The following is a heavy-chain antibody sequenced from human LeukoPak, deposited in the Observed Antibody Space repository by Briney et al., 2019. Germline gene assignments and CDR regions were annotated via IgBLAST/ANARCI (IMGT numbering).Heavy chain of an antibody. CDR3: VIYGMDV. V-gene: IGHV3-66*02. CDR2: VGSDNKP. CDR1: GLTFNEYA. Sequence: GGSLTLSCEPSGLTFNEYAMTGLRQAPGKGLEWVSSVGSDNKPHYSESVKGRFAISRDNSKSMLYLQMSILRAEDMAVCYCVIYGMDVWGQGTTVTVSS. J-gene: IGHJ6*02.